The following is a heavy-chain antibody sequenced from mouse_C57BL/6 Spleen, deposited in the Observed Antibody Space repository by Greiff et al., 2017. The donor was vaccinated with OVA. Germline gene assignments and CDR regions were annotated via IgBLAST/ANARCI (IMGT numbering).Heavy chain of an antibody. CDR3: ARNYDCYAMDY. CDR2: ISSGSSTI. CDR1: GFTFSDYG. D-gene: IGHD1-1*02. V-gene: IGHV5-17*01. J-gene: IGHJ4*01. Sequence: EVKVVESGGGLVKPGGSLKLSCAASGFTFSDYGMHWVRQAPEKGLEWVAYISSGSSTIYYADTVKGRFTISRDNAKNTLFLQMTSLRSEDTAMYYCARNYDCYAMDYWGQGTSVTVSS.